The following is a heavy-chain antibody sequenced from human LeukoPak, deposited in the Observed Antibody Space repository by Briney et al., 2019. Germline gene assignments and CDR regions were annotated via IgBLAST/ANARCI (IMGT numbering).Heavy chain of an antibody. CDR2: IYYSGST. J-gene: IGHJ5*02. Sequence: PSQTLSLTCTVSGGSISSGDYYWSWIRQPPGKGLEWIGYIYYSGSTYYNPSLKSRVTISVDTSKNQFSLKLSSVTAADTAVYYCARDLAAAAWDDNWFDPWGQGTLVTVSS. D-gene: IGHD6-13*01. CDR1: GGSISSGDYY. V-gene: IGHV4-30-4*01. CDR3: ARDLAAAAWDDNWFDP.